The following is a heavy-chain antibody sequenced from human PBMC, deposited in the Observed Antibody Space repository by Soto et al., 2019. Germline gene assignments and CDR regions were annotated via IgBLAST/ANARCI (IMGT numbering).Heavy chain of an antibody. D-gene: IGHD3-10*01. CDR3: ARSGYGSGSYYRI. CDR2: IYYSGNT. CDR1: GGSISSGGYY. J-gene: IGHJ3*02. V-gene: IGHV4-31*03. Sequence: SETLSLTCTVSGGSISSGGYYWSWIRQHPGKGLEWIGYIYYSGNTNYNPSLKSRVTISVDTSKNQFSLKLSSVTAADTAVYYCARSGYGSGSYYRIWGQGTMVTVSS.